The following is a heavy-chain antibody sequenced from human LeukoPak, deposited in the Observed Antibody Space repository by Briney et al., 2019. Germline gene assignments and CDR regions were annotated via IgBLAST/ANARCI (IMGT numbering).Heavy chain of an antibody. CDR2: IYDSGST. D-gene: IGHD2-2*01. J-gene: IGHJ3*02. CDR3: ARSRRPTAMYAFDI. CDR1: GGSMSTYY. Sequence: PSETLSLTCSVSGGSMSTYYWSWIRQPPGKGLEWIGYIYDSGSTGYNPSLKSRVTISADTSKNQFSLKLSSVSAADTAINYCARSRRPTAMYAFDIWGQGTMVTVSS. V-gene: IGHV4-59*01.